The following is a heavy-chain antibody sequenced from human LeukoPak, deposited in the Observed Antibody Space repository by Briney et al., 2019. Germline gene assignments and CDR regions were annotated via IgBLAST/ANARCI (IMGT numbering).Heavy chain of an antibody. CDR3: ARGGYGNDFDY. CDR1: GYSISSDYY. CDR2: IYHSGTT. Sequence: PSETLSLTCIVSGYSISSDYYWGWIRQPPGKGLEWIGSIYHSGTTYFNPSLKSRVTISRDTSKNQLSLKLSSVTAADTAMYYCARGGYGNDFDYWGQGTLVTVSS. V-gene: IGHV4-38-2*02. D-gene: IGHD5-12*01. J-gene: IGHJ4*02.